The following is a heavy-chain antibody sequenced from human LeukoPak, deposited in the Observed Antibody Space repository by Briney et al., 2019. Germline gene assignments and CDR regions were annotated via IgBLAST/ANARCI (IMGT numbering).Heavy chain of an antibody. CDR3: ARGRSSMVRGYYYYYMDV. V-gene: IGHV4-61*02. D-gene: IGHD3-10*01. CDR1: GDSISSGDYY. CDR2: ISSSGST. J-gene: IGHJ6*03. Sequence: SETLSLTCTVSGDSISSGDYYWSWIRQPAGKGLEWIGRISSSGSTNYNPSLKSRVTISVDTSKNQFSLKLSSVTAADTAVYYCARGRSSMVRGYYYYYMDVWGKGTTVTISS.